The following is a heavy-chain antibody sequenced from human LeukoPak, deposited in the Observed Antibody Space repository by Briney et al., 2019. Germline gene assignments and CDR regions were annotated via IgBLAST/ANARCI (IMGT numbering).Heavy chain of an antibody. V-gene: IGHV3-23*01. Sequence: GGSLRLSCAASGFTFSSYAMSWVRQAPGKGLEWVSAISGSGGSTYYADSVKGRFTISRDNSKNTLYLQMNSLRAEGTAVYYCAKGTLMVRGVDYYFDYWGQGTLVTVSS. J-gene: IGHJ4*02. CDR1: GFTFSSYA. CDR3: AKGTLMVRGVDYYFDY. CDR2: ISGSGGST. D-gene: IGHD3-10*01.